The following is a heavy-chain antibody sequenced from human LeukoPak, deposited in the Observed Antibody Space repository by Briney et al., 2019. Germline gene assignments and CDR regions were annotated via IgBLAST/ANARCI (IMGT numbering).Heavy chain of an antibody. CDR1: GGSISSYY. CDR2: IYYTGRT. Sequence: PSETLSLTCTVSGGSISSYYWSWLRQSPGKGLEWIGYIYYTGRTNYNPSLKSRVTMSVDTSKNQFSLKLTSVTAADTALYYCASGGGGDYSYIWGQGALVTVSS. CDR3: ASGGGGDYSYI. V-gene: IGHV4-59*01. J-gene: IGHJ4*02. D-gene: IGHD4-17*01.